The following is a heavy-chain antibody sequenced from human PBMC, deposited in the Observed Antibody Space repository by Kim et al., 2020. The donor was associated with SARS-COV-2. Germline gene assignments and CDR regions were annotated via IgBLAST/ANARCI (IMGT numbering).Heavy chain of an antibody. J-gene: IGHJ6*02. D-gene: IGHD3-3*02. CDR3: VRDSYIRNIYYGMDV. V-gene: IGHV3-74*01. Sequence: DSVKGRFTISRDHAKNTLDLQMNSLRAEDTAVYYCVRDSYIRNIYYGMDVWGQGTTVSVS.